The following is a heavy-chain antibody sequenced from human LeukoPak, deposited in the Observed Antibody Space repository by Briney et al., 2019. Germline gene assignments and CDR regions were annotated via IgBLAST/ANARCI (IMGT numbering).Heavy chain of an antibody. CDR3: AKDGSGYSGYADY. J-gene: IGHJ4*02. V-gene: IGHV3-30*18. CDR2: ISYDGSNK. Sequence: AGGSLILSCAAAGFTFSSYGMHWVRPAPGRVLEWVAVISYDGSNKYYANSVKGRFTISRDNSKNTLYLQMNSLRAEDTAVYYCAKDGSGYSGYADYWGQGTLVTVSS. CDR1: GFTFSSYG. D-gene: IGHD5-12*01.